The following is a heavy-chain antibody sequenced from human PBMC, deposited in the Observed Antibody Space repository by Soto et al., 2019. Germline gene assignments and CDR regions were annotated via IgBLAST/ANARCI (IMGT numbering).Heavy chain of an antibody. Sequence: PGGSLRLSCAVSGFTFSSYAMSWVRQAPGKGLEWVSAISGSGGSTYYADSVKGRFTISRDNPKNTLYLQMNSLRAEDTAVYYWAIGDSSGYYWSPIAYWGEGTLVTVP. J-gene: IGHJ4*02. CDR1: GFTFSSYA. V-gene: IGHV3-23*01. D-gene: IGHD3-22*01. CDR3: AIGDSSGYYWSPIAY. CDR2: ISGSGGST.